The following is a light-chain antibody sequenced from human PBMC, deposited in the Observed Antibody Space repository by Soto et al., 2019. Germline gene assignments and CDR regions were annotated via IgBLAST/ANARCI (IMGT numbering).Light chain of an antibody. Sequence: QSVLTQPASVSGSPGQSITISCTGTSSDVGGYNYVSWYQHHPDKAPKLMIYDVNNRPSGVSNRFSGSKSGNTASLTISRLQAEDEAAYYCSSYTSSSTRLVFGGGTMLTVL. CDR3: SSYTSSSTRLV. V-gene: IGLV2-14*03. CDR2: DVN. CDR1: SSDVGGYNY. J-gene: IGLJ2*01.